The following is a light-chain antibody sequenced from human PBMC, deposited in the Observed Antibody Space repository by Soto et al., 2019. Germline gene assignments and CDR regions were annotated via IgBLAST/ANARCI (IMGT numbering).Light chain of an antibody. J-gene: IGKJ1*01. CDR3: QQDGSSPWT. Sequence: EIVLTQSPGTLSLSPGERATLSCRASQSVSSSYLAWYQQKPGQAPRLLIYGASSRATGIPDRFSGSGSGTDVTLTISRLETEDFAVYYCQQDGSSPWTFGQGTNVEIK. V-gene: IGKV3-20*01. CDR1: QSVSSSY. CDR2: GAS.